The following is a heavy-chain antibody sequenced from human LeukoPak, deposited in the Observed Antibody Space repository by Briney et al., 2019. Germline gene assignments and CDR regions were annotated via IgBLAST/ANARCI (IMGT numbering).Heavy chain of an antibody. CDR1: GYTLTELS. CDR2: FDPEDGET. CDR3: ATLPARTIFGVVPKYYYYYMDV. J-gene: IGHJ6*03. D-gene: IGHD3-3*01. V-gene: IGHV1-24*01. Sequence: ASVKVSCKVSGYTLTELSMHWVRQAPGKGLEWMGGFDPEDGETNYAQTFQGRVTMTEDTSTDTAYMELSSLRSEDTAVYYCATLPARTIFGVVPKYYYYYMDVWGKGTTVTVSS.